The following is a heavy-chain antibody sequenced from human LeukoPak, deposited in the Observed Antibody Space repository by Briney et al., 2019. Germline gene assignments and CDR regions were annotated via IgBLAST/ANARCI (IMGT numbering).Heavy chain of an antibody. CDR2: INPNGGST. J-gene: IGHJ4*02. CDR1: GYIFTSYY. D-gene: IGHD4-23*01. V-gene: IGHV1-46*01. Sequence: ASVKVSCKASGYIFTSYYMHWVRQAPGQGLEWMGIINPNGGSTSYAQKFQGRVTMTRDTSTSTVYMDLSSLRSEDAAVYYCARDNFDYGGNPGSYWGQGTLVTVSS. CDR3: ARDNFDYGGNPGSY.